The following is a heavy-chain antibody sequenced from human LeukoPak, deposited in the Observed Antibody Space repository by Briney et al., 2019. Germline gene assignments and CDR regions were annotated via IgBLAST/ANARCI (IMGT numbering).Heavy chain of an antibody. J-gene: IGHJ4*02. CDR2: ISGSGNGFSI. V-gene: IGHV3-64D*06. D-gene: IGHD1-26*01. Sequence: GGSLRLSCAASGFTFSSYTMYWVRQAPGKGPEYVSPISGSGNGFSIYYADSVKGRFTISRDDSKSILYLQMNGLRSEDTAVYYCVKDFGRIRGTPDSWGQGTLVTVSS. CDR1: GFTFSSYT. CDR3: VKDFGRIRGTPDS.